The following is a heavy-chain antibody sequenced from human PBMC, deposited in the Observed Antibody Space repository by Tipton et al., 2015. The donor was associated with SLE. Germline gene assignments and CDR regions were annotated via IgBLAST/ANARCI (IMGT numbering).Heavy chain of an antibody. Sequence: SLRLSCEASGFTFSITAMHWVRQAPGKGLEYVSSISNDGERIYYADSVKGRFSISRDNSRNTLYLQMGSLRTEDMAVYYCARDGWGDYYYYYMDVWGKGTTVTVSS. V-gene: IGHV3-64*02. J-gene: IGHJ6*03. CDR2: ISNDGERI. D-gene: IGHD6-19*01. CDR1: GFTFSITA. CDR3: ARDGWGDYYYYYMDV.